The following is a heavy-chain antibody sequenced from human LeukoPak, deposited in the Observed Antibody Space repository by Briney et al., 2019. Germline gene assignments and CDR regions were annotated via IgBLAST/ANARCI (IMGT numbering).Heavy chain of an antibody. Sequence: SETLSLTCTVSGGSISSYYWSWIRQPAGTALEWIGRIYTSGTITYNPSLKSRVTMSVDTSKNQFSLKLSSVTAADTAVYYCARSGDAFDIWGQGTMVTVSS. V-gene: IGHV4-4*07. CDR2: IYTSGTI. CDR3: ARSGDAFDI. J-gene: IGHJ3*02. CDR1: GGSISSYY. D-gene: IGHD3-10*01.